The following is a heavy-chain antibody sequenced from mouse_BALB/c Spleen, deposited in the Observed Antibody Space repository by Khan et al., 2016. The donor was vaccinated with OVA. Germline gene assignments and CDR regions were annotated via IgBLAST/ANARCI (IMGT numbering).Heavy chain of an antibody. Sequence: QMQLQQPGAELVRPGASVKLSCKASGYTFTSYWMNWVRQSPGQGLEWVGEINPSDSESHYNQMFKDKATLTVDKSSGTAYMQLSSLTSEDSAVYFCTGREKNGYGATWFAYWGQGTLVTVSA. CDR3: TGREKNGYGATWFAY. CDR2: INPSDSES. CDR1: GYTFTSYW. J-gene: IGHJ3*01. V-gene: IGHV1-61*01. D-gene: IGHD2-2*01.